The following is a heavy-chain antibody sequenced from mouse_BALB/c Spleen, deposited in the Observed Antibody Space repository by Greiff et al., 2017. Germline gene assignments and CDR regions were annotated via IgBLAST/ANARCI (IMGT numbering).Heavy chain of an antibody. CDR2: IRLKSDNYAT. J-gene: IGHJ4*01. V-gene: IGHV6-6*02. CDR1: GFTFSSYW. Sequence: EVKVEESGGGLVQPGGSMKLSCVASGFTFSSYWMSWVRQSPEKGLEWVAEIRLKSDNYATHYAESVKGKFTISRDDSKSRLYLQMNSLRAEDTGIYYCTKVDYWGQGTSVTVSS. CDR3: TKVDY.